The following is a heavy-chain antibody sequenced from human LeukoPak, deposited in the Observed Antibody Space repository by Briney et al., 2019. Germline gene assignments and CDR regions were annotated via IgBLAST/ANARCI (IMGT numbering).Heavy chain of an antibody. Sequence: PGGSLRLSCAASGFTFSSYAMNWVRQAPGQGLEWVSYISSSGSTIYYADSVKGRFTIPRDNAKNSQYLQMNSLRAEDTAVYYCARDFSSGWYGFDYWGQGTLVTVSS. V-gene: IGHV3-48*03. J-gene: IGHJ4*02. CDR1: GFTFSSYA. CDR3: ARDFSSGWYGFDY. CDR2: ISSSGSTI. D-gene: IGHD6-19*01.